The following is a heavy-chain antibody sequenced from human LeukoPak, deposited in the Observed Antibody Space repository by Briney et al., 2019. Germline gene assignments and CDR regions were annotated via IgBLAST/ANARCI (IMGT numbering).Heavy chain of an antibody. V-gene: IGHV3-64*01. Sequence: GGSLRLSCAASGFTFRSYAMHWVRQAPGKGLEYVSAISSDGRITYHANSVKGRFTISRDNSRDTLYLQMGSLRAEDMAVYYCARVSGWYWFDNWGQGTLVTVSS. CDR3: ARVSGWYWFDN. CDR1: GFTFRSYA. CDR2: ISSDGRIT. J-gene: IGHJ4*02. D-gene: IGHD6-19*01.